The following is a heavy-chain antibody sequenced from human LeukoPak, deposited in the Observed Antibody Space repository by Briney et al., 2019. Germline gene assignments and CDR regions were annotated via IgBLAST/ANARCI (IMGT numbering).Heavy chain of an antibody. CDR3: ARGGVATPFDY. CDR2: IYHSGST. J-gene: IGHJ4*02. Sequence: SQTLSLTCAVSGGSISSGGYSWSWIRQPPGTGLEWIGYIYHSGSTYYNPFLKSRVTISVDRSKNQFSLKLSSVTAADTAVYYCARGGVATPFDYWGQGTLVTVSS. D-gene: IGHD5-12*01. V-gene: IGHV4-30-2*01. CDR1: GGSISSGGYS.